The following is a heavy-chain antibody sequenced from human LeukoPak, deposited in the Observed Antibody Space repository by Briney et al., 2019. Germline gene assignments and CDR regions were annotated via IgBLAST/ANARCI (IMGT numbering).Heavy chain of an antibody. CDR2: IGSSGGST. D-gene: IGHD3-10*01. CDR1: GFTFSSYA. CDR3: AKAYHYGSGSSFDY. J-gene: IGHJ4*02. V-gene: IGHV3-23*01. Sequence: PGGSLRLSCAASGFTFSSYAMSWVRQAPGKGLEWVSAIGSSGGSTYYADSVKGRFTISRDNSKNTLYLQMNSLRAEDTAIYYCAKAYHYGSGSSFDYWGQGTLVTVSS.